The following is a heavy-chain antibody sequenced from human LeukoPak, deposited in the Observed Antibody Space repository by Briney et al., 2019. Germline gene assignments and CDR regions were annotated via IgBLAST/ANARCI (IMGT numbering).Heavy chain of an antibody. J-gene: IGHJ4*02. Sequence: GGSLRLSCAASGFTFSSYWMSWVRQAPGKGLEWVSSIFPSGGEIHYADSVRGRFTISRDNSKSTLSLHMNSLRAEDTAVYYCANSPDGAFDYWGQGTLVTVSS. CDR2: IFPSGGEI. CDR1: GFTFSSYW. V-gene: IGHV3-23*01. CDR3: ANSPDGAFDY.